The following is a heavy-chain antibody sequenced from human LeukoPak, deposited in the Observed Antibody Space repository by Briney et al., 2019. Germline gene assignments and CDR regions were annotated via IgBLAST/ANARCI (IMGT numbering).Heavy chain of an antibody. J-gene: IGHJ4*02. CDR2: ISDTGGNT. D-gene: IGHD3-22*01. V-gene: IGHV3-23*01. CDR1: GFTFSKYG. Sequence: GGSLRLSCAASGFTFSKYGMNWVRQAPGKGLEWVSSISDTGGNTFYADSVKGRFSISRDNSKNTLFLQMNSLRADDTAVYYCAKRVHYDSSAAYFDYWGQGTLVTVSS. CDR3: AKRVHYDSSAAYFDY.